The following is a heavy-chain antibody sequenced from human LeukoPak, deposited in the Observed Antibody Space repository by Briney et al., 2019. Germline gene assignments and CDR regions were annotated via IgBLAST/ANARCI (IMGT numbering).Heavy chain of an antibody. CDR3: ARCSSTSCGMSY. CDR1: GFIFNDYD. D-gene: IGHD2-2*01. Sequence: GGSLRLSCEASGFIFNDYDMSWVRQAPGKGLEWVSGINWNGGSTGYADSVKGRFTISRDNAKNSLYLQMNSLRAEDTALYYCARCSSTSCGMSYWGQGTLVTVSS. V-gene: IGHV3-20*04. CDR2: INWNGGST. J-gene: IGHJ4*02.